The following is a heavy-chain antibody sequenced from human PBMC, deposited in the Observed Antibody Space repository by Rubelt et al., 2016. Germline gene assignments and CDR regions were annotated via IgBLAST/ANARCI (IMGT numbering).Heavy chain of an antibody. CDR1: GYTFTTYG. CDR2: IRTYNGNN. V-gene: IGHV1-18*01. CDR3: ARGYCSSANCLFNWFDP. D-gene: IGHD2-2*01. J-gene: IGHJ5*02. Sequence: QVQLVQSGAEVKKPGASVKVSCKASGYTFTTYGISWVRQAPGQGLEWMGWIRTYNGNNNYAQKLHGRATRTTDTSTSTAYMELRSLRSYDAAMYFCARGYCSSANCLFNWFDPWGQGTLVTVSS.